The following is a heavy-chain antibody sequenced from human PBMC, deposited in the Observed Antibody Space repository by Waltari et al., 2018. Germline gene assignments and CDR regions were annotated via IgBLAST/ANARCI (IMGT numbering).Heavy chain of an antibody. Sequence: QVQLVQSGAEVKKPGASVKVSCKASGYPFTGSYIHWVRQDPGQGLEWMGIINPSGGSTSYAQKFQGRVTMTRDTSTSTVYMELSSLRSEDTAVYYCARDVGPFDYWGQGTLVTVSS. CDR1: GYPFTGSY. D-gene: IGHD2-15*01. V-gene: IGHV1-46*01. J-gene: IGHJ4*02. CDR3: ARDVGPFDY. CDR2: INPSGGST.